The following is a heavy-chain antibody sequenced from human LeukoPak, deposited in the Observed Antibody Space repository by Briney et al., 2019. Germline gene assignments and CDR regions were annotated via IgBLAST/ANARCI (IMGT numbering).Heavy chain of an antibody. J-gene: IGHJ5*02. CDR3: ARMKRYFDWSPLLGWFDP. CDR1: GFTFSSYE. V-gene: IGHV3-48*03. CDR2: ISSSGSTI. Sequence: PGGSLRLSCAASGFTFSSYEMNWVRQAPGKGLEWVSYISSSGSTIYYADSVKGRFTISRDNAKNSLYLQVNSLRAEDTAVYYCARMKRYFDWSPLLGWFDPWGQGTLVTVSS. D-gene: IGHD3-9*01.